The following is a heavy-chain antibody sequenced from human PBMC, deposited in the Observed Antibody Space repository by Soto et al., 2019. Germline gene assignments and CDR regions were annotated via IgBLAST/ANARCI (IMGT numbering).Heavy chain of an antibody. CDR3: AREVERITMVRGVIPYYYYGMDV. J-gene: IGHJ6*02. CDR1: GDTFSSYS. CDR2: FSPIFGTA. Sequence: ASVKVSCKPSGDTFSSYSFSWVRQVPGQGLEWMGGFSPIFGTADYAQKFQGRVTITADESTSTAYMELSSLRSEDTAVYYCAREVERITMVRGVIPYYYYGMDVWGQGTTVTVSS. V-gene: IGHV1-69*13. D-gene: IGHD3-10*01.